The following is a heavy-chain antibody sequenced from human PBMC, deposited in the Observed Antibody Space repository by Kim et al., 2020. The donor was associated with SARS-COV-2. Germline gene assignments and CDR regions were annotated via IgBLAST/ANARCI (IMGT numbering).Heavy chain of an antibody. CDR2: AST. J-gene: IGHJ4*02. V-gene: IGHV4-39*07. CDR3: ARASGSYGY. Sequence: ASTYSNPSLKSRVTISVDTSKNQFSLKLSSVTAADTAVYYCARASGSYGYWGQGTLVTVSS. D-gene: IGHD1-26*01.